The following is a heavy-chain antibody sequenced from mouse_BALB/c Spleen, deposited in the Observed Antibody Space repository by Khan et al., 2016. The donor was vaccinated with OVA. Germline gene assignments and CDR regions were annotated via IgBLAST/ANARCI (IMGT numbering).Heavy chain of an antibody. CDR2: ISYSGGT. D-gene: IGHD1-1*01. CDR1: GYSITSGYA. CDR3: ARGNYYGYYFDY. V-gene: IGHV3-2*02. J-gene: IGHJ2*01. Sequence: EVELVESGPGLVKPSQSLSLTCTVTGYSITSGYAWNWIRQFPENKLEWMGYISYSGGTSYNPSLKSRISITRDTSKNQFFLQLNSVTTADTATYYCARGNYYGYYFDYWGQGTTRTVSS.